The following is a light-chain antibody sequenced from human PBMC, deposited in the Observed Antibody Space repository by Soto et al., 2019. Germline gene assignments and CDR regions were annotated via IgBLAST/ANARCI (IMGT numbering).Light chain of an antibody. Sequence: EIVMTQSPATLSVSPGERATLSCRASQSVSSNLAWYQQKPGQAPRLLIYGASTRATGIPARFSGSGSGTEFTLTISSLQSEDFAVYYCQQYTNWPQTFAGGPKVDI. V-gene: IGKV3-15*01. CDR3: QQYTNWPQT. CDR2: GAS. CDR1: QSVSSN. J-gene: IGKJ4*01.